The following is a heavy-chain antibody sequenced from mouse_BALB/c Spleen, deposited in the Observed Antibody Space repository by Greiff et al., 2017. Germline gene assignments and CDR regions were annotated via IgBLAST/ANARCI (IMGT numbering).Heavy chain of an antibody. CDR3: ARGAQGGND. Sequence: VQLKESGGGLVQPGGSLKLSCAASGFTFSSYGMSWVRQTPDKRLELVATINSNGGSTYYPDSVKGRFTISRDNAKNTLYLQMSSLKSEDTAMYYCARGAQGGNDWGQGTTLTVSS. J-gene: IGHJ2*01. CDR1: GFTFSSYG. CDR2: INSNGGST. V-gene: IGHV5-6-3*01.